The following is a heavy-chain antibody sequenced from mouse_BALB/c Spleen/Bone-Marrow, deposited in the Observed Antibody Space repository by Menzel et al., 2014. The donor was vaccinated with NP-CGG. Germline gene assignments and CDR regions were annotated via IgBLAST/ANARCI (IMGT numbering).Heavy chain of an antibody. CDR1: GYTFTDYY. CDR3: AFYGSGYAWFAY. D-gene: IGHD1-1*01. J-gene: IGHJ3*01. V-gene: IGHV1-77*01. Sequence: QVQLQQSGAELARPGASVKLSCKASGYTFTDYYINWVKQRTGQGLEWIGEIYPGSGNTYYNEKFKGKATLTADKSSSTAYMQLSSLTSEDSAVYFCAFYGSGYAWFAYWGQGTLVTVSA. CDR2: IYPGSGNT.